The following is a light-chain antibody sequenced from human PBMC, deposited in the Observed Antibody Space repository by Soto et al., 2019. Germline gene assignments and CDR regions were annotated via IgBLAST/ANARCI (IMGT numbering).Light chain of an antibody. CDR1: QGISNY. CDR2: AAS. CDR3: QMYNSAPQT. Sequence: DIQMTQSPSSLSASVGDRVTITCRASQGISNYLAWYQQKPGKVPKLLIYAASTLQSGVPSRFSGSRSGTHFTLTISSLEPEDVAPYCCQMYNSAPQTFGQGTKVEIK. V-gene: IGKV1-27*01. J-gene: IGKJ1*01.